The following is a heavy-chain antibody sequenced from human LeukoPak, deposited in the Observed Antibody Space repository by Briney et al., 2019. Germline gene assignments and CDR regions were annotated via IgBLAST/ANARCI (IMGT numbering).Heavy chain of an antibody. D-gene: IGHD3-10*01. CDR2: IYYSGST. J-gene: IGHJ4*02. CDR1: GGSISSSSYY. CDR3: ARVAVRGRKPYNFDY. Sequence: SETLSLTCTVSGGSISSSSYYWGWIRQPPGKGLEWIGSIYYSGSTYYNPSLKSRVTISVDTSKNQFSLKLSSVTAADTAVYYCARVAVRGRKPYNFDYWGQGTLVTVSS. V-gene: IGHV4-39*01.